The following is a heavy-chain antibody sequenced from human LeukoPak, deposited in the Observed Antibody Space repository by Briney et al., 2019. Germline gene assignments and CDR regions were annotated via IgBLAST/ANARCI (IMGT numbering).Heavy chain of an antibody. D-gene: IGHD1-26*01. CDR2: ISDNGVYT. Sequence: GGSLRLSCAVSGSTFSKYIMSWVRQAPGKGLEWVSGISDNGVYTAYAGSVEGRFTISRDNSKNTLYMQMNSLRAEDTAIYYCAKWGADKVEWRHYVDFWGQGTLVIVSS. CDR1: GSTFSKYI. CDR3: AKWGADKVEWRHYVDF. V-gene: IGHV3-23*01. J-gene: IGHJ4*02.